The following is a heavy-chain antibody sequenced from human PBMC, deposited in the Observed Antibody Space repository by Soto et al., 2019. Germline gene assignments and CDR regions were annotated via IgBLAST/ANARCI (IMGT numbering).Heavy chain of an antibody. J-gene: IGHJ4*02. CDR1: GFTFSSYA. CDR2: ISGSGGST. V-gene: IGHV3-23*01. Sequence: EVKLLESGGGLVQPGGSLRLSCAASGFTFSSYAMSCVLQAPGKGLEWVSAISGSGGSTYYADSVKGRFTISRDNSKNTLDLQMNSLRAEDTAVYYCAKDIYDFWSDPSPAGYWGQGTLVTVS. D-gene: IGHD3-3*01. CDR3: AKDIYDFWSDPSPAGY.